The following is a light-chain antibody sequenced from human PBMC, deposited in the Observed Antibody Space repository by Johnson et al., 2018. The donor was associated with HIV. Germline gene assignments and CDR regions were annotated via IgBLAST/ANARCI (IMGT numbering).Light chain of an antibody. V-gene: IGLV1-51*01. J-gene: IGLJ1*01. CDR1: SSNIGNNY. Sequence: QSVLTQPPSVSAAPGQKVTISCSGSSSNIGNNYVSWYQQLPGTAPKLLIYDNNKRPSGITDRFSGSKSGTSATLGITGLQTGDEADYYCGTWDNSLSAYVCGTGTKVTVL. CDR3: GTWDNSLSAYV. CDR2: DNN.